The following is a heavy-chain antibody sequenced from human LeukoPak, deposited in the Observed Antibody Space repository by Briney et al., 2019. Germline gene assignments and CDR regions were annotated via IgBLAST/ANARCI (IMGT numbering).Heavy chain of an antibody. J-gene: IGHJ2*01. CDR3: ARDSTGYWYFDL. CDR2: FYSGGDT. Sequence: GGSLRLSCAVSGFTVSSNHMSWVRQAPGKGLEWVSVFYSGGDTHYAGSVKGRFTISRDNSKNTLYLQMNSLRAEDTAVYYCARDSTGYWYFDLWGRGTLVSVSS. D-gene: IGHD3-3*02. V-gene: IGHV3-53*01. CDR1: GFTVSSNH.